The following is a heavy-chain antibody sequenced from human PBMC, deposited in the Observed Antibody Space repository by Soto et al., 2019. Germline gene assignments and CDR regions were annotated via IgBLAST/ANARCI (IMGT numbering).Heavy chain of an antibody. CDR1: GDTFSRNT. CDR3: ATEDGVRDIAIIPAAIDAMDV. D-gene: IGHD2-2*01. J-gene: IGHJ6*02. V-gene: IGHV1-69*08. Sequence: QVQLVQSGAEVKKPGSSVKVSCKASGDTFSRNTITWVRQAPGQGLEWMGRIIPLFDRATYAQKFHGRVTITTDKSTSNAYMELSRLRYEDTAVYYCATEDGVRDIAIIPAAIDAMDVWGQGTTVTVSS. CDR2: IIPLFDRA.